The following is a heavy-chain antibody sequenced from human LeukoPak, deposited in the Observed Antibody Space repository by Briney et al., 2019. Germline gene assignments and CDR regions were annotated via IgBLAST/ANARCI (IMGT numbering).Heavy chain of an antibody. CDR1: GFTFTNYA. J-gene: IGHJ6*03. V-gene: IGHV3-23*01. CDR2: ISASGVMT. D-gene: IGHD4-17*01. CDR3: AKIPYGDYVLDYYYYMDV. Sequence: PGGSLRLSCAASGFTFTNYAMTWVRQAPGKGLEWVSSISASGVMTYYADSVKGRFTISRDNSKNTLYLQMYSLRAEDTAVYYCAKIPYGDYVLDYYYYMDVWGKGTTVTISS.